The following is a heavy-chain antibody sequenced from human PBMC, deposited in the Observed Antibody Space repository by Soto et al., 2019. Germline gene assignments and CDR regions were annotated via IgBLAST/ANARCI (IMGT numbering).Heavy chain of an antibody. V-gene: IGHV1-8*01. CDR2: MNPNSGNT. J-gene: IGHJ4*02. D-gene: IGHD6-19*01. CDR1: GYTFTSYD. CDR3: ARGYNSGWYWGVDY. Sequence: ASVKVSRKTSGYTFTSYDINWVRQATGQGLEWMGWMNPNSGNTGYAQKFQGRVTMTRNTSISTAYMELSSLRSEDTAVYYCARGYNSGWYWGVDYWGQGTLVTVSS.